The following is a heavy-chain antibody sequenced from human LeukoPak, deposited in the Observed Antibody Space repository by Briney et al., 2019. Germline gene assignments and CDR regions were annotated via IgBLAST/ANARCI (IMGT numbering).Heavy chain of an antibody. D-gene: IGHD3-22*01. CDR1: VPTFTSYA. CDR3: AGFFYDSSGAAFDL. CDR2: FIPIFCSP. V-gene: IGHV1-69*05. J-gene: IGHJ3*01. Sequence: GASVKVSCKATVPTFTSYAINWVRQAPGQGLAWMGGFIPIFCSPTYAQQFQGRVTFTTDESTYTAYMELSNLRSDDTAVFYCAGFFYDSSGAAFDLWGQGTMVTVSS.